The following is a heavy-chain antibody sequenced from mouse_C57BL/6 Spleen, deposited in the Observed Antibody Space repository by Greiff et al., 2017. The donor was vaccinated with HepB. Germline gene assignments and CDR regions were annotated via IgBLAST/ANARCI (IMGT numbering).Heavy chain of an antibody. J-gene: IGHJ3*01. CDR2: FHPYNDDT. CDR1: GYTFTTYP. CDR3: ASAYDDYLSFAY. Sequence: IQLQQSGAELVKPGASVKMSCKASGYTFTTYPIEWMKQNHGKSLEWIGNFHPYNDDTKYNEKFKGKATLTVEKSSSTVYLELSRLTSDDSAVYYCASAYDDYLSFAYWGQGTLVTVSA. D-gene: IGHD2-4*01. V-gene: IGHV1-47*01.